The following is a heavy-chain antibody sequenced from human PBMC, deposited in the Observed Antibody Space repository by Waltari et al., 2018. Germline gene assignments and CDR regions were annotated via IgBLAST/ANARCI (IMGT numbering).Heavy chain of an antibody. CDR1: GFTFDDYA. V-gene: IGHV3-9*01. CDR2: ISCNSGSI. CDR3: AKVGGAAAGTIYFDY. D-gene: IGHD6-13*01. J-gene: IGHJ4*02. Sequence: EVQLVESGGGLVQPGRSLRLSCAASGFTFDDYAMHWVRQAPGKGLEWVSGISCNSGSIGYADSVKGRFTISRDNAKNSLYLQMNSLRAEDTALYYCAKVGGAAAGTIYFDYWGQGTLVTVSS.